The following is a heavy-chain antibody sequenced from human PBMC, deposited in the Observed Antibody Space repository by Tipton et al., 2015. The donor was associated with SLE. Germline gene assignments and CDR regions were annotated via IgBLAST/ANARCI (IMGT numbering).Heavy chain of an antibody. D-gene: IGHD2-2*01. Sequence: QLVQSGAEVKKPGASVKVPCKVSGDTFTTYYIHWVRQAPGQGLEWMGMINPSSGFTTYAQKFQGKVTMTRDTSTSTFYMELSSLRSEDTAIYYCARERGFCTGASCYGADYWGQGALVTVSS. CDR3: ARERGFCTGASCYGADY. J-gene: IGHJ4*02. V-gene: IGHV1-46*01. CDR2: INPSSGFT. CDR1: GDTFTTYY.